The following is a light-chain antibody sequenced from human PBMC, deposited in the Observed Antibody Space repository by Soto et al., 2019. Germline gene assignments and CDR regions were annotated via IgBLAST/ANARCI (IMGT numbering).Light chain of an antibody. V-gene: IGKV3-20*01. J-gene: IGKJ2*01. Sequence: EIVLTQSPGTLSLSPGERATLSCRASQSVRNVYLAWYQXXXXXAPRLLIYDASNRATGIPDRFXXSGSXXDXXLTINRLEPEDFAVYYCQQSGSSPRTFGQGTKLEIK. CDR1: QSVRNVY. CDR2: DAS. CDR3: QQSGSSPRT.